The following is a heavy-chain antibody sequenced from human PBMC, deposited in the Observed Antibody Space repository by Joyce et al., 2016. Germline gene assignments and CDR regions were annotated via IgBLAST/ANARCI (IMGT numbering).Heavy chain of an antibody. V-gene: IGHV3-13*01. D-gene: IGHD1/OR15-1a*01. J-gene: IGHJ4*02. CDR3: VREGLGMAGATYYFDY. CDR1: GFTFTTYD. CDR2: FGTVGDT. Sequence: EVQLVESGGGLVQPGGSLRLACAASGFTFTTYDMHWVRQPAGRGLEWVSGFGTVGDTYYSDSVKGRFTISRENAKNSVYLQMNSLRVGDTAIYYCVREGLGMAGATYYFDYWGQGTLVTVSS.